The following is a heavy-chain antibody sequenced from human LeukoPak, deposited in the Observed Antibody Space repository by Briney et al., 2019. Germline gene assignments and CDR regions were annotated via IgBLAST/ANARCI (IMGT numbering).Heavy chain of an antibody. CDR2: IRYDGSYK. CDR3: AKNYESGSYLDY. D-gene: IGHD3-10*01. V-gene: IGHV3-30*02. J-gene: IGHJ4*02. Sequence: GSLRLSCAASGFSFSNYGMHWVRQAPGKGLEWVAFIRYDGSYKFYADSVKGRFTISRDNSKNTLYLQMSSLRAEDTAMYYCAKNYESGSYLDYWGQGTLVTVSS. CDR1: GFSFSNYG.